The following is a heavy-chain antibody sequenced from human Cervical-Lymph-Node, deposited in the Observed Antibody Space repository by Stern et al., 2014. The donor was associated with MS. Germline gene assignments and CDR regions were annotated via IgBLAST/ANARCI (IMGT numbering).Heavy chain of an antibody. CDR2: INTNTGHP. J-gene: IGHJ6*02. V-gene: IGHV7-4-1*02. CDR3: ARGGASWRYGMDV. D-gene: IGHD5-12*01. Sequence: VQLVESGSELKKPGASVKVSCKASGYSFTNYAMNWVRQAPGQGLEWMGWINTNTGHPPYGQGNTGRFALSLDPSVSTAYLHISSLKVEDTAVYYCARGGASWRYGMDVWGQGTTVTVS. CDR1: GYSFTNYA.